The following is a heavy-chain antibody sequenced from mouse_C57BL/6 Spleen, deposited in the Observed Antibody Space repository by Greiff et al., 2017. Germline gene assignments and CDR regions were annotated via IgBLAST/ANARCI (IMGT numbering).Heavy chain of an antibody. CDR2: ISSGSSTI. V-gene: IGHV5-17*01. CDR1: GFTFSDYG. Sequence: EVQLVESGGGLVKPGGSLKLSCAASGFTFSDYGMHWVRQAPEKGLEWVAYISSGSSTIYYADTVKGRFTLTRDNAKNTLFLQLTSLRSEDTAMYYCARNSTVVDMDYWGQGTSVTVSS. J-gene: IGHJ4*01. CDR3: ARNSTVVDMDY. D-gene: IGHD1-1*01.